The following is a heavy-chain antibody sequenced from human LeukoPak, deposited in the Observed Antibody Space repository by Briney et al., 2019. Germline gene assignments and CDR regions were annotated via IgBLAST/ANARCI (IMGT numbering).Heavy chain of an antibody. CDR2: ISSSSSYI. CDR3: ARVEGYCSSTSCPANY. J-gene: IGHJ4*02. D-gene: IGHD2-2*01. Sequence: GGSLRLSCAASGFTFSSYWMSWVRQAPGKGLEWVSSISSSSSYIYYADSVKGRFTISRDNDKNSLYLQMNSLRAEDTAVYYCARVEGYCSSTSCPANYWGQGTLVTVSS. V-gene: IGHV3-21*01. CDR1: GFTFSSYW.